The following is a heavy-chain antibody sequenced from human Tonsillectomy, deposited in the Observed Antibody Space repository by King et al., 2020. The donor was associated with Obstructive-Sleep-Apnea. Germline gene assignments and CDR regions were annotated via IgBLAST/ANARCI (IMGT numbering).Heavy chain of an antibody. CDR2: IWYDGSNR. CDR1: GFTFSNYG. CDR3: ARASGYDRGGFDY. Sequence: VQLVESGGGVVQPGRSLRISCAASGFTFSNYGMHWVRQAPGKGLEWVALIWYDGSNRYCADSVKGRFTISRDNSNNTLYLQMDSLRAEDTAVYYCARASGYDRGGFDYWGQGTLVTVSS. J-gene: IGHJ4*02. V-gene: IGHV3-33*01. D-gene: IGHD5-12*01.